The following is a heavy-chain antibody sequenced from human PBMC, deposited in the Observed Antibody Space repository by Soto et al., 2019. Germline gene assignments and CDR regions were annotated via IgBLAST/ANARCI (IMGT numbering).Heavy chain of an antibody. Sequence: ASVKVSCKASGYTFTSYYMHWVRQAPGQGLEWMGIINPSGGSTSYAQKFQGRVTMTRDTSTSTVYMELSSLRSEDTAVYYCARDAESAVAGTNSWCFDPWGQGTLVTVSS. CDR2: INPSGGST. D-gene: IGHD6-19*01. CDR3: ARDAESAVAGTNSWCFDP. CDR1: GYTFTSYY. V-gene: IGHV1-46*01. J-gene: IGHJ5*02.